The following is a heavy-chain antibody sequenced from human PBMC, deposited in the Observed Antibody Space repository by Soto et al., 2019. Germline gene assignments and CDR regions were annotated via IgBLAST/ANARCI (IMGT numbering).Heavy chain of an antibody. J-gene: IGHJ5*02. V-gene: IGHV4-59*13. CDR1: GGSISTYY. D-gene: IGHD3-10*01. CDR2: IYYTGNT. CDR3: ARAHPFEFHNWFAP. Sequence: PSETLSLTCTVTGGSISTYYWSWIRQPPGKGLEWIGHIYYTGNTNYNPSLKSRVTISVDTSTNRFSLRLRSVSAADTAVYYCARAHPFEFHNWFAPWGQGTLVPVSS.